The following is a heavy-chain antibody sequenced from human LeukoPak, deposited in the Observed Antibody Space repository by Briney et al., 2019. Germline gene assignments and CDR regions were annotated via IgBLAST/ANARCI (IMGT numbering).Heavy chain of an antibody. D-gene: IGHD3-22*01. CDR1: GYTFTSYG. Sequence: ASVKVSCKASGYTFTSYGISWVRQAPGQGLEWMGWISAYNGNTNYAQKLQGRVTMTTDTSTSTAYIELRSLRSDDTAVYYCARDPDDSSGYHSDYWGQGTLVTVSS. CDR3: ARDPDDSSGYHSDY. V-gene: IGHV1-18*01. J-gene: IGHJ4*02. CDR2: ISAYNGNT.